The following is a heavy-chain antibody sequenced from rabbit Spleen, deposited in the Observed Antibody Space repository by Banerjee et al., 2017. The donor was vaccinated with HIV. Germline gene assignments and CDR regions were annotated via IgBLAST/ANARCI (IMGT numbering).Heavy chain of an antibody. Sequence: QGQLVESGGGLVQPGGSLKLSCKASGFDFSNYGVSWVRQAPGKGLEWIGYIEPIFGNTYYANWVNGRFTLSSHNAQNTLYLQLSSLTAADTATYFCARDGAGGSYFALWGQGTLVTVS. V-gene: IGHV1S47*01. CDR1: GFDFSNYG. D-gene: IGHD8-1*01. CDR3: ARDGAGGSYFAL. J-gene: IGHJ4*01. CDR2: IEPIFGNT.